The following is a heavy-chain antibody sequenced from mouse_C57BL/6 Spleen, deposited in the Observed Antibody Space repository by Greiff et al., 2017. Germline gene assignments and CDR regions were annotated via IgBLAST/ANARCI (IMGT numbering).Heavy chain of an antibody. J-gene: IGHJ3*01. CDR2: IDPETGGT. Sequence: QVQLQQSGAELVRPGASVTLSCKASGYTFTDYEMHWVKQTPVHGLEWIGAIDPETGGTAYNQKFKGKAILTADKSSSTAYMELRSLTSEDSAGYYCTRQAMVTAWFAYWGQGTLVTVSA. CDR1: GYTFTDYE. V-gene: IGHV1-15*01. D-gene: IGHD2-2*01. CDR3: TRQAMVTAWFAY.